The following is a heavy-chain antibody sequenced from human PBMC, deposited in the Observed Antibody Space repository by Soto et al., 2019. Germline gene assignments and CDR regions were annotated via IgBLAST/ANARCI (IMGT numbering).Heavy chain of an antibody. CDR2: ISGSGGST. CDR3: AKLGIAVAGTFDY. D-gene: IGHD6-19*01. Sequence: EVQLLESGGGLVQPGGSLRLSCAASGFTFSSYAMSWVRQAPGKGLEWVSAISGSGGSTYYAGSVKGRFTISRDNSKNTLQMQMNSLRAEDTAVYYCAKLGIAVAGTFDYWGQGTLVTVSS. J-gene: IGHJ4*02. V-gene: IGHV3-23*01. CDR1: GFTFSSYA.